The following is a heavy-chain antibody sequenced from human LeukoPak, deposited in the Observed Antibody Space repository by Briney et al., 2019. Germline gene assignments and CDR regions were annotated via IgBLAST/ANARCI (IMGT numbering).Heavy chain of an antibody. Sequence: SVKVSCKASGGTFSSYAISWARQAPGQGLEWMGRIIPIFGTANYAQKFQGRVTITADKSTSTAYMELSSLRSEGTAVYYCARVGDFWSGYRSVDYWGQGTLVTVSS. V-gene: IGHV1-69*06. CDR3: ARVGDFWSGYRSVDY. J-gene: IGHJ4*02. D-gene: IGHD3-3*01. CDR1: GGTFSSYA. CDR2: IIPIFGTA.